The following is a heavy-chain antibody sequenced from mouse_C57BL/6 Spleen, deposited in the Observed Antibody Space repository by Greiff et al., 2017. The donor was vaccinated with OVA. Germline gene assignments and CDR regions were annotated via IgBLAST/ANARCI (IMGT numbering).Heavy chain of an antibody. J-gene: IGHJ4*01. Sequence: EVQLQQSGPELVKPGASVKISCKASGYSFTGYYMNWVKQSPEKSLEWIGEINPSTGGTTYNQKFKAKATLTVDKSSSTAYMQLKSLTSEDSAVYYCAGTSGYAMDYWGQGTSVTVSS. CDR3: AGTSGYAMDY. D-gene: IGHD3-1*01. CDR1: GYSFTGYY. V-gene: IGHV1-42*01. CDR2: INPSTGGT.